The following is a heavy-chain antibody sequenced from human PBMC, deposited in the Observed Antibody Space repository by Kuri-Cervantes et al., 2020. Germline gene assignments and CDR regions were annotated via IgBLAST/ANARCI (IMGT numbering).Heavy chain of an antibody. D-gene: IGHD1-26*01. J-gene: IGHJ4*02. CDR2: ISWNSGSI. V-gene: IGHV3-9*01. CDR1: GFTFDDYA. CDR3: AKIRQVGADGGFDY. Sequence: SLKISCAASGFTFDDYAMHWVRQAPGKGLEWVSGISWNSGSIGYADSVKGRFTISRDNAKNSLYLQMNSLRAEDTAVYYCAKIRQVGADGGFDYWGQGALVTVSS.